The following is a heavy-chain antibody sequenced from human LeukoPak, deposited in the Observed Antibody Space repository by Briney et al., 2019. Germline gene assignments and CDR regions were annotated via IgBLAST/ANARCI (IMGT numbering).Heavy chain of an antibody. V-gene: IGHV3-21*01. CDR1: GFTFSSYS. J-gene: IGHJ4*02. D-gene: IGHD6-13*01. CDR2: ISSSSSYI. CDR3: ARAHIAAAAWGFDY. Sequence: PGGSLRLSCAASGFTFSSYSMNWVRQAPGKGLEWVSSISSSSSYIYYADSVKGRFTISRDNAKNSLYLQMNSLRAEDTAVYYCARAHIAAAAWGFDYWGQGTLVTVSS.